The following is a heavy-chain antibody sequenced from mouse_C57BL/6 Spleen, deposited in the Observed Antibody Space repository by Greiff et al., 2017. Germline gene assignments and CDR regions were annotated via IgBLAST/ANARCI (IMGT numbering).Heavy chain of an antibody. CDR2: IDPSDSET. D-gene: IGHD1-1*01. CDR1: GYTFTSYW. V-gene: IGHV1-52*01. CDR3: ARWYYGSSSYFDY. Sequence: LHQPGAELVRPGSSVKLSCKASGYTFTSYWMHWVKQRPIQGLEWIGNIDPSDSETHYNQKFKDKATLTVDKSSSTTYMQLSSLTSEDSAVYYCARWYYGSSSYFDYWGQGTTLTVSS. J-gene: IGHJ2*01.